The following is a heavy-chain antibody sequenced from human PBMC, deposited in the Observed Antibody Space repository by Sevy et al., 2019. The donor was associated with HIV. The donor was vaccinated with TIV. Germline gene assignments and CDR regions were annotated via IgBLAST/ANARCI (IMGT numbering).Heavy chain of an antibody. Sequence: GSLRLSCAASGFTFSSYEMNWVRQAPGKGLEWVSYISNSGTTISYSGSVWGRFTIPRDNARNSLYLQMNSLRGEDTAVYYCARDLPPSATTVAHFDHWGQGTLVTVSS. CDR3: ARDLPPSATTVAHFDH. CDR1: GFTFSSYE. V-gene: IGHV3-48*03. D-gene: IGHD4-17*01. CDR2: ISNSGTTI. J-gene: IGHJ4*02.